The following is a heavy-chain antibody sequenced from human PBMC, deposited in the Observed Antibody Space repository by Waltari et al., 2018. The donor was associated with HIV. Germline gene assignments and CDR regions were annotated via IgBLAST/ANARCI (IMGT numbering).Heavy chain of an antibody. J-gene: IGHJ4*02. CDR1: GFTFSTYG. V-gene: IGHV3-23*01. CDR3: AKDESRLHYYDS. D-gene: IGHD5-12*01. Sequence: CEASGFTFSTYGMNWVRQAPGKGLEWVSTMNNGRGNTYYADSVKGRFTVSRDKSRNTLYLQMSSLRAEDTAVYYCAKDESRLHYYDSWGQGTLVIVSS. CDR2: MNNGRGNT.